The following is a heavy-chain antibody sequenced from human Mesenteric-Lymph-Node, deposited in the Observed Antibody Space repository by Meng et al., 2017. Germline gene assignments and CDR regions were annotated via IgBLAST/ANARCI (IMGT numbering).Heavy chain of an antibody. CDR2: INTNTGNP. J-gene: IGHJ4*02. V-gene: IGHV7-4-1*02. D-gene: IGHD3-10*01. Sequence: QVQLVQSGSELKNPGASAKASCKDFGYTFTSYVMNWVRQAPGQGLEWMGWINTNTGNPTYAQGFTGRFVFSLDTSVSTAYLQISSLKTEDTAVYYCARREAGLGELLKYWGQGTLVTVSS. CDR1: GYTFTSYV. CDR3: ARREAGLGELLKY.